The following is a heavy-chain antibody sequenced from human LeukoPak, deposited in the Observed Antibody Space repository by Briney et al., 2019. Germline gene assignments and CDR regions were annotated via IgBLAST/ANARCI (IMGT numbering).Heavy chain of an antibody. V-gene: IGHV1-69*05. D-gene: IGHD6-13*01. CDR2: IIPIFGTA. CDR1: GGTFSSYA. CDR3: ARNSQYSSSWYDY. Sequence: GSSVKVSCKASGGTFSSYAISWVRQAPGQGLEWMGGIIPIFGTANYAQKLQGRVTMTTDTSTSTAYMELRSLRSDDTAVYYCARNSQYSSSWYDYWGQGTLVTVSS. J-gene: IGHJ4*02.